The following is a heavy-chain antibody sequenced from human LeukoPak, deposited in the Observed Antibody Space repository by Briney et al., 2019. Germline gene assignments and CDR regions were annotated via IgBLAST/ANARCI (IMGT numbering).Heavy chain of an antibody. J-gene: IGHJ4*02. V-gene: IGHV3-30*18. CDR3: AKEDLAGFSFDY. CDR2: ISYDGSNK. Sequence: GGSLRLTCAASGFTFTNYGMHWVRQAPGKGLEWVAVISYDGSNKYYADSVKGRFTIPRDNSTNTLYLQMNSLRAEDTAVYYCAKEDLAGFSFDYWGQGTLLTVSS. D-gene: IGHD3/OR15-3a*01. CDR1: GFTFTNYG.